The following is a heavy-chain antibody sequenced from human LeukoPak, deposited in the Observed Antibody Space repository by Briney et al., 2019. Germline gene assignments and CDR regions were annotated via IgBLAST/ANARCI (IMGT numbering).Heavy chain of an antibody. J-gene: IGHJ4*02. D-gene: IGHD1-1*01. Sequence: GGSLRLSCAASGVSFSNYAMSWVRQAPGKGLERVSVFSASGYTTDYADSVKGRFTISRDNSKNMLYLQMNSLRAEDTAVYYCAKGRTTGTASSPPNEDYWGQGTLVTVSS. CDR2: FSASGYTT. V-gene: IGHV3-23*01. CDR3: AKGRTTGTASSPPNEDY. CDR1: GVSFSNYA.